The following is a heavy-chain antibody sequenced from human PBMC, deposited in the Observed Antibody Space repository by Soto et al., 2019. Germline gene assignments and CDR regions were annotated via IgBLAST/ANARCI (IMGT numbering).Heavy chain of an antibody. D-gene: IGHD2-2*01. CDR1: GYSFTSYW. CDR3: ARRGYCSSTSCGGEDYYGMDV. Sequence: GESLKISCKGSGYSFTSYWIGWVRQMPGKGLEWMGIIYPGDSDTRYSPSFQGQVTISADKSISTAYLQWSSLKASDTAMYYCARRGYCSSTSCGGEDYYGMDVWGQGNTVTVSS. V-gene: IGHV5-51*01. J-gene: IGHJ6*02. CDR2: IYPGDSDT.